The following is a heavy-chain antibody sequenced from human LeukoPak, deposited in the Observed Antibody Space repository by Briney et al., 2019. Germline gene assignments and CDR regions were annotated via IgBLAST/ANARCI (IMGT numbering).Heavy chain of an antibody. CDR3: ARDRGSQSMDV. CDR2: IKQDGSEK. Sequence: PGGSLRLSCAASGFSFSNYWMSWVRQAPGKGLEWVANIKQDGSEKNYLDSVKGRVTISRDNAKNSLYLQMNSLRVEDTAVYYCARDRGSQSMDVWGQGTTATVSS. J-gene: IGHJ6*02. CDR1: GFSFSNYW. V-gene: IGHV3-7*01. D-gene: IGHD1-26*01.